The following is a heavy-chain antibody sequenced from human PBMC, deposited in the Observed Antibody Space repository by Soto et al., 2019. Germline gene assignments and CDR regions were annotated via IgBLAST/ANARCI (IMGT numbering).Heavy chain of an antibody. CDR1: GGSISSYY. Sequence: QVQLQESGPGLVKPSETLSLTCTVSGGSISSYYWSWIRQPPGKGLEWIGYIYYTGSTNYNPSLKSRVTISVDTSKNQFSLQLSSVTAADTAVYCCANFNWYFDLWDRGTLVTVSS. CDR2: IYYTGST. CDR3: ANFNWYFDL. V-gene: IGHV4-59*01. J-gene: IGHJ2*01.